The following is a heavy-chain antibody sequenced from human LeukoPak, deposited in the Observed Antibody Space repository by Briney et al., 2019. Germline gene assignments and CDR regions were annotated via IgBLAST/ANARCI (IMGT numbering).Heavy chain of an antibody. CDR2: IFPGDSDT. D-gene: IGHD6-13*01. CDR3: VTNTGYSSDWYGDY. V-gene: IGHV5-51*01. J-gene: IGHJ4*02. Sequence: GESLKISCKGSGYSFISYWIGWVRQTPGKGLEWMGIIFPGDSDTRYSPSFQGQVTISVDKSISAAYLQWSSLRASDTAIYYCVTNTGYSSDWYGDYWGQGTLVTVSS. CDR1: GYSFISYW.